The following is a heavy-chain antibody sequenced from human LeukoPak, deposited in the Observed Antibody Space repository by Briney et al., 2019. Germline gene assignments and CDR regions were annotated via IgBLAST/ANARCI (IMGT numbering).Heavy chain of an antibody. D-gene: IGHD3-16*01. J-gene: IGHJ4*02. CDR3: ARAEDYDYVWGSPW. Sequence: ASVKVSCKASGYTFTGYYMHWVRQAPGQGLEWMGWINPNSGGTNYAQKFQGRVTMTRDTSISTAYMELSRLRSDDTAVYYCARAEDYDYVWGSPWWGQGTLVTVSS. V-gene: IGHV1-2*02. CDR2: INPNSGGT. CDR1: GYTFTGYY.